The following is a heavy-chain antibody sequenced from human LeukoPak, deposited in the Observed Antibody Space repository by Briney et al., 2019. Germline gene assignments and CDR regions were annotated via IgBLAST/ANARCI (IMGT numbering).Heavy chain of an antibody. Sequence: PGGSLRLSCAASGFTFSSYAMSWVRQAPGKGLEWLSAISGSGGNTYYADSVKGRLTISRDNSKNTLFLQMNSLRVEDTAVYYCAKEDPIVSVGFDYWGQGTLVTVTS. CDR1: GFTFSSYA. CDR3: AKEDPIVSVGFDY. V-gene: IGHV3-23*01. D-gene: IGHD2-15*01. J-gene: IGHJ4*02. CDR2: ISGSGGNT.